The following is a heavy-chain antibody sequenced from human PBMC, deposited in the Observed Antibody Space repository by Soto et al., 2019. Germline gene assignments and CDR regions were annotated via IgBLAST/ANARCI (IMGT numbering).Heavy chain of an antibody. Sequence: GGSLRLSCAASGFTFMAYTMHWVRQAPGKGLEWVALISFDGNNKYYADSVKGRVTISRDNSKNTLDLQMNSVRPEDTAVYYYAKLGFDSSGASSVFDYWGQGSLVTVSS. J-gene: IGHJ4*02. D-gene: IGHD3-22*01. V-gene: IGHV3-30*18. CDR2: ISFDGNNK. CDR1: GFTFMAYT. CDR3: AKLGFDSSGASSVFDY.